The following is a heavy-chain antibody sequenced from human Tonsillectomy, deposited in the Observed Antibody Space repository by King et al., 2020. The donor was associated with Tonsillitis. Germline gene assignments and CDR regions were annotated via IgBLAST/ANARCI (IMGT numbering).Heavy chain of an antibody. D-gene: IGHD3-10*01. V-gene: IGHV4-59*08. Sequence: VQLQESGPGLVKPSETLSLTCTVSGGSISSYYWSWIRQPPGKGLEWIGYIYYSGGTNYNPSLKSRVTISVDTTKNQLSLKLSSVTAADTAVYYCARLSGENYYADYWGQGTLVTVSS. CDR3: ARLSGENYYADY. CDR1: GGSISSYY. J-gene: IGHJ4*02. CDR2: IYYSGGT.